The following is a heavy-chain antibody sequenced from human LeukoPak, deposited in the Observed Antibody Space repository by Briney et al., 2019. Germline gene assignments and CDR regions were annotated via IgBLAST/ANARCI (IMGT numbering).Heavy chain of an antibody. D-gene: IGHD3-22*01. CDR3: ARPRRYYDSSGHFY. J-gene: IGHJ4*02. CDR2: MSGSDTGS. CDR1: GFTLSSYS. Sequence: GGSLRLSCVASGFTLSSYSMSWVRQAPGKGLEWVSAMSGSDTGSWYADSVKGRFTISRDNSKNTLYLQMNSLRAEDTAVYYCARPRRYYDSSGHFYWGQGTLVTVSS. V-gene: IGHV3-23*01.